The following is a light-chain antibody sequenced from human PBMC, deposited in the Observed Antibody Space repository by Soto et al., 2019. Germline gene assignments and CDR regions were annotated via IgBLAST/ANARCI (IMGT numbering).Light chain of an antibody. CDR3: QQYGRSPTT. CDR2: GAS. V-gene: IGKV3-20*01. J-gene: IGKJ1*01. CDR1: QSVSSSY. Sequence: IVLTQSPGTLALSPGERATLSCRASQSVSSSYLAWYQQKPGQAPRLLIYGASSRATGIPDRFSGSGSGTDFTLTISRLEPEDFAVYYCQQYGRSPTTLGQGPKVDIK.